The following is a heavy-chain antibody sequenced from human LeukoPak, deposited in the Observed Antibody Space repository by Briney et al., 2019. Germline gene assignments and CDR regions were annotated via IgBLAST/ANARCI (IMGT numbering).Heavy chain of an antibody. J-gene: IGHJ4*02. V-gene: IGHV4-39*01. CDR3: ARHHRSNYGDYVGLLNYFDY. CDR2: IYYSGST. CDR1: GGSFSSYY. D-gene: IGHD4-17*01. Sequence: PSETLSLTCAVYGGSFSSYYWGWIRQPPGKGLEGSGSIYYSGSTYYNPSLKSRVTISVDTSKNQFSLKLSSVTAADTAVYYCARHHRSNYGDYVGLLNYFDYWGQGTLVTVSS.